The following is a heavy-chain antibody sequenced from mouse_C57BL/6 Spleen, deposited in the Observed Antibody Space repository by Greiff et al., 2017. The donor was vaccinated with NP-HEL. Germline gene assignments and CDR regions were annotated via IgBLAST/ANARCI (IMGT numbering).Heavy chain of an antibody. CDR3: AREGSEGAWFAY. J-gene: IGHJ3*01. CDR2: IDPSDSYT. CDR1: GYTFTSYW. Sequence: QVQLKQPGAELVRPGTSVKLSCKASGYTFTSYWMHWVKQRPGQGLEWIGVIDPSDSYTNYNQKFKGKATLTVDTSSSTAYMQLSSLTSEDSAVYYCAREGSEGAWFAYWGQGTLVTVSA. V-gene: IGHV1-59*01.